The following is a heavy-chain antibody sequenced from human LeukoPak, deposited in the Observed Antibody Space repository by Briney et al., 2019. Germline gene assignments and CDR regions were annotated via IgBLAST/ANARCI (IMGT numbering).Heavy chain of an antibody. CDR1: GSTFSSYS. D-gene: IGHD3-10*01. Sequence: GGSLRLSCAASGSTFSSYSMNWVRQAPGKGLEWVSSISSSSSYIYYADSVKGRFTISRDNAKNSLYLQMNSLRAEDTAVYYCARSPTYYYGSGSDYWGQGTLVTVSS. V-gene: IGHV3-21*01. J-gene: IGHJ4*02. CDR2: ISSSSSYI. CDR3: ARSPTYYYGSGSDY.